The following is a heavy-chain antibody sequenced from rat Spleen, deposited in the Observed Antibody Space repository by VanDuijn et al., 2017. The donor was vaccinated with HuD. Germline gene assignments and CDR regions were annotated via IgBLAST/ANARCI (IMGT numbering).Heavy chain of an antibody. CDR2: ISSDGFNT. V-gene: IGHV5-25*01. CDR3: ARMYTTDYYWCFDF. D-gene: IGHD1-6*01. Sequence: EVQLVESGGGLVQPGRSLKLSCAASGFTFSDYYMAWVRQAPGKGLEWVSSISSDGFNTYYPDSVKGRFTISRANSENTVYLQMNSLRSEDTATYYCARMYTTDYYWCFDFWGPGTMVTVSS. J-gene: IGHJ1*01. CDR1: GFTFSDYY.